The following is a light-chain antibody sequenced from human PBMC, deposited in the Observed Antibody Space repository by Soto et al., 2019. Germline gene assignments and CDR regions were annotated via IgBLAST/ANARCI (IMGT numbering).Light chain of an antibody. CDR2: DVS. CDR1: SSDVGAYNY. CDR3: CSYSRSSPYV. J-gene: IGLJ1*01. Sequence: QSALTQPASVSGSPGQSITISCTGTSSDVGAYNYVSWYQHHPGKVPRLMIFDVSNRPSGVSNRFSGSKSGNTASLTISGLQAEDEADYDCCSYSRSSPYVFGAGTQLTVL. V-gene: IGLV2-14*03.